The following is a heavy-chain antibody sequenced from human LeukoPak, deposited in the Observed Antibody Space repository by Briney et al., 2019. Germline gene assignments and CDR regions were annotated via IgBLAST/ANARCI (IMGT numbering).Heavy chain of an antibody. D-gene: IGHD6-13*01. J-gene: IGHJ4*02. V-gene: IGHV4-59*01. Sequence: SETLSLTCTVSGGSSSNYWWSCIRQPPAKGLEWIGYVFDSGSTNYNPSLKSRVTISVDPSKKQFSLKVSSVTAADTAVYYCARGYSSSWNYLDYWGQGTMVTVCS. CDR3: ARGYSSSWNYLDY. CDR1: GGSSSNYW. CDR2: VFDSGST.